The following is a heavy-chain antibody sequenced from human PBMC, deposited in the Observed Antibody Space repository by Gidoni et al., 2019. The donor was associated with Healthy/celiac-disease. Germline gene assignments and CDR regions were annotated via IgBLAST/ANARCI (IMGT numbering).Heavy chain of an antibody. CDR1: GFTFDGYA. D-gene: IGHD2-2*01. CDR3: AKAECSSTSCPYGGAFDI. Sequence: EVQLVESGGGLVPRGRSLRTSCAASGFTFDGYAMHWVRQAPGTGLEWVSGISWNSGSIGYADSVKGRFTISRDNAKNSLYLQMNSLRAEDTALYYCAKAECSSTSCPYGGAFDIWGQGTMVTVSS. CDR2: ISWNSGSI. V-gene: IGHV3-9*01. J-gene: IGHJ3*02.